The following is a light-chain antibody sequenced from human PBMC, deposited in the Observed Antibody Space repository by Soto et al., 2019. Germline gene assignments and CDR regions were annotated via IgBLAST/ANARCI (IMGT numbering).Light chain of an antibody. CDR2: DAS. J-gene: IGKJ2*01. V-gene: IGKV3-20*01. CDR1: QRISNSY. Sequence: TQLPATLSASPGGGATLSCRASQRISNSYLAWYQQKPGQAPRLLPYDASSRATGIPDRVSVSGSGTDFTLTISRLEPEDFAVYYCQQYARPPYAFGQGTKVDIK. CDR3: QQYARPPYA.